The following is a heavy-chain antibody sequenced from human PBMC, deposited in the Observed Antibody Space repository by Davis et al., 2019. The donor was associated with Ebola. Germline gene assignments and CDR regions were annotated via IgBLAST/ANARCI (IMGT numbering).Heavy chain of an antibody. CDR1: GGSISSGDYY. D-gene: IGHD1-26*01. CDR3: ARETGGWWFDP. J-gene: IGHJ5*02. Sequence: SETLSLTCTVSGGSISSGDYYWSWIRQPPGKGLEWIGYIYYSGSTNYNPSLKSRVTISVDTSKNQFSLKLSSVTAADTAVYYCARETGGWWFDPWGQGTLVTVSS. V-gene: IGHV4-61*08. CDR2: IYYSGST.